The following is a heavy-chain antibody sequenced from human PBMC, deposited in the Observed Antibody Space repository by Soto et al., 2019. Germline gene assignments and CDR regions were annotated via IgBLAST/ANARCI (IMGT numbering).Heavy chain of an antibody. Sequence: RVGSLRLSCAASGFTFSDYYMSWIRQAPGKGLEWVSYISSSGSTIYYADSVKGRFTISRDNAKNSLYLQMHSLRAEDTAVYYYASDRLVDGSSWYAGDYYYYYGRDVWGQGTTVTVPS. V-gene: IGHV3-11*01. CDR1: GFTFSDYY. CDR2: ISSSGSTI. CDR3: ASDRLVDGSSWYAGDYYYYYGRDV. D-gene: IGHD6-13*01. J-gene: IGHJ6*02.